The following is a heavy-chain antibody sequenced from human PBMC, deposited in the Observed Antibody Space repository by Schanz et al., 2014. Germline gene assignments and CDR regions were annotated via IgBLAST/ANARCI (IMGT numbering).Heavy chain of an antibody. Sequence: EVELVESGGGLVQPGGSLRLSCAASGFSFSDHAMDWVRQAPGKGLEWLSVIRASGGDTYYADSVKGRFTSSRDNSKNTLYLQMNSLRAEDTAVYYCAKVRYSSGWRGDYFDEWGQGTLVTVAS. CDR2: IRASGGDT. D-gene: IGHD6-25*01. J-gene: IGHJ4*02. CDR1: GFSFSDHA. CDR3: AKVRYSSGWRGDYFDE. V-gene: IGHV3-23*04.